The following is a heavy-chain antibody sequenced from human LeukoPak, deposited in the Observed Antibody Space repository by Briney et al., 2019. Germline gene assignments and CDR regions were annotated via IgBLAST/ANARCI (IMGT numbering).Heavy chain of an antibody. CDR1: GGSSSGYY. J-gene: IGHJ4*02. CDR3: ARMPKPRTYYYDSSGYNPHFDY. V-gene: IGHV4-34*01. Sequence: SETLSLTCAVYGGSSSGYYWSWIRQPPGKGLEWIGEINHSGNTNYNPSLKSRVTMSVDTSNNQFSLKLSSVTAADTAVYFCARMPKPRTYYYDSSGYNPHFDYWGQGTLVTVSS. CDR2: INHSGNT. D-gene: IGHD3-22*01.